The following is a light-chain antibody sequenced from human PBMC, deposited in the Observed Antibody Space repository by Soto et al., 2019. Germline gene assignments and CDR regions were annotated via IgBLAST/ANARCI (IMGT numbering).Light chain of an antibody. J-gene: IGKJ1*01. CDR2: KAS. CDR1: QTISSW. Sequence: DIQMTQSPSTLSGSLGDRVTITCRASQTISSWLAWYQQKPGKAPKLLIYKASSLESGVPSRFSGSGSGTEFTLTISRLEPEDFAVYYCQQYGSSGTFGQGTKVDI. V-gene: IGKV1-5*03. CDR3: QQYGSSGT.